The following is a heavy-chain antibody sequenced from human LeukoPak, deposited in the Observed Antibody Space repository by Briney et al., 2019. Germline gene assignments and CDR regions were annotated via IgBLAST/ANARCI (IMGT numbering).Heavy chain of an antibody. CDR2: IGGSRGNT. Sequence: QPGGSLRLSCAASGFTFSNYAMSWVRQAPGKGLEWVSAIGGSRGNTYYADSVKGRFTISRDNSMNTIFLQMNSLRAEDTATYYCASDYYFNYWGQGTLVTVSS. J-gene: IGHJ4*02. D-gene: IGHD3-3*01. CDR1: GFTFSNYA. V-gene: IGHV3-23*01. CDR3: ASDYYFNY.